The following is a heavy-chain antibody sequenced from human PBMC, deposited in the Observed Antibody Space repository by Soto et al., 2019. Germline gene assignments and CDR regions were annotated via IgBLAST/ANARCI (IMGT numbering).Heavy chain of an antibody. CDR3: ARGSPAAGPYYFDY. J-gene: IGHJ4*02. Sequence: ASVKVSCKASGFTFTTYAIHWVRQAPGQRLEWMGWINAGNGATKYSQNFQDRVTIARDTSANTAFMELSGLRSEDTAVYYCARGSPAAGPYYFDYWDQGTLVTVSS. CDR2: INAGNGAT. V-gene: IGHV1-3*01. CDR1: GFTFTTYA. D-gene: IGHD6-13*01.